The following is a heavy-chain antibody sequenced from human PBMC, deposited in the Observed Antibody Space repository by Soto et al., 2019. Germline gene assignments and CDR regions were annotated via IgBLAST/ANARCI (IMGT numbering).Heavy chain of an antibody. Sequence: PGGSLRLSCAASGFPFGANAMSWVRQAPGKGLEWVSGLSNTGRRTYYADSVKGRFTISRDNSENTVYLQMNSLRVEDTTVYYCATEMGASRGPFDNWGQGTLVTVSS. CDR2: LSNTGRRT. D-gene: IGHD3-10*01. CDR3: ATEMGASRGPFDN. J-gene: IGHJ4*02. V-gene: IGHV3-23*01. CDR1: GFPFGANA.